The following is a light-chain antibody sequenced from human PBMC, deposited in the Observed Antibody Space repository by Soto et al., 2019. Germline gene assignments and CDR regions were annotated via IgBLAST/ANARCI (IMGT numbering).Light chain of an antibody. Sequence: EIVLTQSPGTLSLSPGERATLSCRASHSVSSSYLAWYQQKPVQAPRLLIYGASSRATGIPDRFSGSGSGTDFTLTISRLVPEDFAVYYCQQYGSSPPITVGQGTRLEIK. J-gene: IGKJ5*01. CDR1: HSVSSSY. CDR2: GAS. V-gene: IGKV3-20*01. CDR3: QQYGSSPPIT.